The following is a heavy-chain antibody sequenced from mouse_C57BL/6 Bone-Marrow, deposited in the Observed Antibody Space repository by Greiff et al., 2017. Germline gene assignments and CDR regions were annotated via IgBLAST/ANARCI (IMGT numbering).Heavy chain of an antibody. Sequence: EVQLVESGGGLVKPGGSLKLSCAASGFTFSSYAMSWVRQTPEKRLEWVATISDGGSYTYYPDNVKGRFTISRDNAKNNLYLQMSHLKSEDTAMYYCARDPFYYYGSSYAMDYWGQGTSVTVSS. CDR1: GFTFSSYA. J-gene: IGHJ4*01. D-gene: IGHD1-1*01. CDR3: ARDPFYYYGSSYAMDY. CDR2: ISDGGSYT. V-gene: IGHV5-4*01.